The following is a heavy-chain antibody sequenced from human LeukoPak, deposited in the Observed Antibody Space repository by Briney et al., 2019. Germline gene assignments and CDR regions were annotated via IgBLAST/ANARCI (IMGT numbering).Heavy chain of an antibody. V-gene: IGHV3-15*07. CDR2: IKSKTDGGTT. Sequence: GGSLRLPCAASGFTFSNAWMNWVRQAPGKGLEWVGRIKSKTDGGTTDYAAPVKGRFTISRDDSKNTLYLQMNSLKTEDTAVYYCAKEEVGAYTSVYWGQGTLVTVSS. CDR1: GFTFSNAW. CDR3: AKEEVGAYTSVY. D-gene: IGHD1-26*01. J-gene: IGHJ4*02.